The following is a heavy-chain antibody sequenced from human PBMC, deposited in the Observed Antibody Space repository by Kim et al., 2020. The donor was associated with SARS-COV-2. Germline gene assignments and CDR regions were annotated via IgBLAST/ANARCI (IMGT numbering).Heavy chain of an antibody. CDR1: GYTLTALS. J-gene: IGHJ4*02. Sequence: ASVKVSCKVSGYTLTALSMHWVRQVPGKGLEWLGGFDHVSGETFLARKFRGRVTMTEDTFTDTAYMELSSLTSEDTAMYYCARGPLNWGDTAFDYWGQGTLVTVSS. D-gene: IGHD7-27*01. CDR2: FDHVSGET. CDR3: ARGPLNWGDTAFDY. V-gene: IGHV1-24*01.